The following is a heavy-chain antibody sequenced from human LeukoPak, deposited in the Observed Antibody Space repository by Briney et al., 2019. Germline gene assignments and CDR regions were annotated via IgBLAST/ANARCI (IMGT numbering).Heavy chain of an antibody. Sequence: GGSLRLSCAASGITFTSHAMSWVRQAPGKGLEWVSFISAGGDVKNYADSVKGRFTISRDTSTNTLFLQMNRLTAEDTAVYYCAKSRFYTGWTNDDWGQGTLVTVSS. CDR1: GITFTSHA. D-gene: IGHD6-19*01. V-gene: IGHV3-23*01. CDR3: AKSRFYTGWTNDD. J-gene: IGHJ4*02. CDR2: ISAGGDVK.